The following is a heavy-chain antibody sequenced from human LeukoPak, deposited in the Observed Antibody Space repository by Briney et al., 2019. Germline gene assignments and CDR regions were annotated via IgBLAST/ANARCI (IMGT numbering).Heavy chain of an antibody. V-gene: IGHV4-61*02. D-gene: IGHD3-16*01. CDR2: IYTSGST. CDR1: GGPISSGSYY. CDR3: ARSQGLWVDY. Sequence: SQTLSLTCTVSGGPISSGSYYWSWIRQPAGKGLEWIGRIYTSGSTNYNPSFKSRVTISVDTSKNQFSLKLSSVTAADTAVYYCARSQGLWVDYWGQGTLVTVSS. J-gene: IGHJ4*02.